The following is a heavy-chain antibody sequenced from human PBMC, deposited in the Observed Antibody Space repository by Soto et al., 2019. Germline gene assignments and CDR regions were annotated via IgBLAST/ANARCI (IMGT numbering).Heavy chain of an antibody. D-gene: IGHD2-2*01. Sequence: EVQLLESGGGLVQPGGSLRLSCAASGFTFSSYAMSWVRQAPGKGLEWVSAISGSGGSTYYAASVKGRFTISRDNSKNTLYLQMNSLRAEDTAVYYCAKDTVVVPAAMYVYWGQGTLVTVSS. V-gene: IGHV3-23*01. CDR1: GFTFSSYA. CDR2: ISGSGGST. CDR3: AKDTVVVPAAMYVY. J-gene: IGHJ4*02.